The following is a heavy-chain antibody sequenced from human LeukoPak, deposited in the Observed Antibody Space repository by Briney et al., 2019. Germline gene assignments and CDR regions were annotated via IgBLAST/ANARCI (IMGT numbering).Heavy chain of an antibody. CDR3: ARSSYYCFDY. J-gene: IGHJ4*02. D-gene: IGHD2-21*01. Sequence: PGGSLRLSGTASGFTFSNYGMHWLRQAPSKGLEWVAVQSNDATNKYYADSVKGRFTITRDNSKNILYLQMNSLRAADTAVYYCARSSYYCFDYWGQGTLVTVSS. CDR2: QSNDATNK. V-gene: IGHV3-30*03. CDR1: GFTFSNYG.